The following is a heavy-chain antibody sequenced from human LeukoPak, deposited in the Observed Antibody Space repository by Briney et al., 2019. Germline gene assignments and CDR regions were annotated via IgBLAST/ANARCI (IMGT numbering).Heavy chain of an antibody. D-gene: IGHD4-17*01. CDR3: AKEVTTPYFDY. V-gene: IGHV3-23*01. CDR2: ISGSGAGT. CDR1: GFTFSSYA. J-gene: IGHJ4*02. Sequence: GGSLRLSCAASGFTFSSYAMSWVRHAPGKGLEWVAGISGSGAGTYYADSVKGRFTISRDNSKNTLYLQMNSLRAEDTAVYYCAKEVTTPYFDYWGQGSLVTVSS.